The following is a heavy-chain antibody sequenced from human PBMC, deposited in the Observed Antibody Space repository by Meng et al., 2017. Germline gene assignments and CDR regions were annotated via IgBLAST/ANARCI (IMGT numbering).Heavy chain of an antibody. V-gene: IGHV4-34*01. CDR3: ARGPLTSSSWYRGYYYGMDV. CDR1: GGSFSGYY. J-gene: IGHJ6*02. D-gene: IGHD6-13*01. Sequence: SETLSLTCAVYGGSFSGYYWSWIRQPPGKGLEWIGEINHSGSTNYNPSLKSRVTISVDTSKNQFSLKLSSVTAADTAVYYCARGPLTSSSWYRGYYYGMDVWGQGTTVTSP. CDR2: INHSGST.